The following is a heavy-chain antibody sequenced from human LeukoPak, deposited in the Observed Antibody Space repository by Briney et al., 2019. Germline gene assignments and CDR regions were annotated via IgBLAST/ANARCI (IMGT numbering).Heavy chain of an antibody. CDR2: ISSSSSYI. CDR3: ARDGVASRDFQH. D-gene: IGHD3-3*02. CDR1: GFTFSSYS. V-gene: IGHV3-21*01. J-gene: IGHJ1*01. Sequence: GGSLRPSCAASGFTFSSYSMNWVRQAPGKGLEWVSSISSSSSYIYYADSVKGRFTISRDNAKNSLYLQMNSLRAEDTAVYYCARDGVASRDFQHWGQGTLVTVSS.